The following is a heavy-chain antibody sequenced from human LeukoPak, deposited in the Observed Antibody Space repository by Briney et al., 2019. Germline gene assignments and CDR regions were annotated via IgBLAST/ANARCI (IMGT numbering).Heavy chain of an antibody. CDR3: AKDMGILLWFGELLHNFDY. Sequence: GGSLRLSCAASGFTFSSYAMSWVRQAPGKGLEWVSGISGSGGSTYYADSVKGRFTISRDNSKNTLYLQMNSLRAEDTAVYYCAKDMGILLWFGELLHNFDYWGQGTLVTVSS. V-gene: IGHV3-23*01. J-gene: IGHJ4*02. CDR2: ISGSGGST. CDR1: GFTFSSYA. D-gene: IGHD3-10*01.